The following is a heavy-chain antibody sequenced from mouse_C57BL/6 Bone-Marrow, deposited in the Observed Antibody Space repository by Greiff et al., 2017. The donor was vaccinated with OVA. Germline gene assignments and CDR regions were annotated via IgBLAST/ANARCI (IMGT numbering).Heavy chain of an antibody. Sequence: QVQLQQPGAELVRPGTSVKLSCKASGYTFTSYWMHWVKQRPGQGLEWIGVIDPSDSYTNYNQKFKGKATLTVDTSSSTAYMQLSSLTSEDSAVYYCARFPHDYGSSYVEGTWFAYWGQGTLVTVSA. CDR3: ARFPHDYGSSYVEGTWFAY. J-gene: IGHJ3*01. CDR2: IDPSDSYT. D-gene: IGHD1-1*01. V-gene: IGHV1-59*01. CDR1: GYTFTSYW.